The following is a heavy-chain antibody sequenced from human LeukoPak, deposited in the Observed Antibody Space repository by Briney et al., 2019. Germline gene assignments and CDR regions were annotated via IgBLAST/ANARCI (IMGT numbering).Heavy chain of an antibody. D-gene: IGHD3-9*01. V-gene: IGHV1-69*13. CDR2: IIPIFGTA. Sequence: REASVKVSCKASGGTFSSYAISWVRQAPGQGFEWMGGIIPIFGTANYAQKFQGRVTITADESTSAAYMELSSLRSEDTAVYYCARGRRYFDWLLQPYYYYYGMDVWGQGTTVTVSS. CDR3: ARGRRYFDWLLQPYYYYYGMDV. J-gene: IGHJ6*02. CDR1: GGTFSSYA.